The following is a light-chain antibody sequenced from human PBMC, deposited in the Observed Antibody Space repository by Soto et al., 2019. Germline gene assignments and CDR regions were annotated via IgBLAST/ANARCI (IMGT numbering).Light chain of an antibody. J-gene: IGKJ2*01. CDR3: QQSYVTPYT. V-gene: IGKV1-39*01. Sequence: DIQMTQSPSSLSASVGYSVTITCLTSQTITYYLNWYHQKPGKAPRLLVYAAPSLQTGVPSRFSGSGSGTDFTLAISSLQPEDFGTYYCQQSYVTPYTFGQGTMVDIK. CDR2: AAP. CDR1: QTITYY.